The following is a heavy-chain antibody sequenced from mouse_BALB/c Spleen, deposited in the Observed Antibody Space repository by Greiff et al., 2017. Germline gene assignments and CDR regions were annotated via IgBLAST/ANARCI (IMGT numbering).Heavy chain of an antibody. Sequence: EVKLVESGGGLVQPGGSRKLSCAASGFTFSSFGMHWVRQAPEKGLEWVAYISSGSSTIYYADTVKGRFTISRDNPKNTLFLQMTSLRSEDTAMYYCARDYRYDYYAMDYWGQGTSVTVSS. CDR3: ARDYRYDYYAMDY. V-gene: IGHV5-17*02. CDR1: GFTFSSFG. J-gene: IGHJ4*01. CDR2: ISSGSSTI. D-gene: IGHD2-14*01.